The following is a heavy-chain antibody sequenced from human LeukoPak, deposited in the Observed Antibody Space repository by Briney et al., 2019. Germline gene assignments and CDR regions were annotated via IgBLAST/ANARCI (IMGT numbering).Heavy chain of an antibody. V-gene: IGHV1-2*02. D-gene: IGHD3-3*01. CDR1: GYTITGYY. J-gene: IGHJ4*02. Sequence: GASVKVSCKASGYTITGYYMHWVRQAPGQGLEWMGWINPNSGGTNYAQKFQGRVTMTRDTSISTAYMELSRLRSDDTAVYYCARDSYDFWSGHHFDYWGPGTLVTVSS. CDR2: INPNSGGT. CDR3: ARDSYDFWSGHHFDY.